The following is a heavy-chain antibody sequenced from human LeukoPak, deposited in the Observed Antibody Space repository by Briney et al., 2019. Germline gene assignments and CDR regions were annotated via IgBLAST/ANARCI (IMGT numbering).Heavy chain of an antibody. Sequence: GGSLRLSCAASGFTFSSYAMSWVRQAPGKGLEWVSAISGSGGSTYYADSVNGRFTISRDNSKNTLYLQMNSLRAEDTAVYYCAKGIAGYCSSTSCYAPFDYWGQGTLVTVSS. CDR1: GFTFSSYA. D-gene: IGHD2-2*01. CDR3: AKGIAGYCSSTSCYAPFDY. J-gene: IGHJ4*02. CDR2: ISGSGGST. V-gene: IGHV3-23*01.